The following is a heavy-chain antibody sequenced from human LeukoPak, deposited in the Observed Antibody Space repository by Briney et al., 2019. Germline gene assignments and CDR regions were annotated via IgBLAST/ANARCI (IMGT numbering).Heavy chain of an antibody. Sequence: GGSVRLSCAASGFTFSSYSMNWVRQAPGKGLEWVSSISSSSSYIYYADSVKGRFTISRDNAKNSLYLQMNSLRAEDTAVYYCAKLGQGSSSVDYWGQGTLVTVSS. CDR1: GFTFSSYS. CDR3: AKLGQGSSSVDY. J-gene: IGHJ4*02. D-gene: IGHD7-27*01. V-gene: IGHV3-21*01. CDR2: ISSSSSYI.